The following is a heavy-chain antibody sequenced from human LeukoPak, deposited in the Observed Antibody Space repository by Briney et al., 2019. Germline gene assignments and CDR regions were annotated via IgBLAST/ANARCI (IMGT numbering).Heavy chain of an antibody. D-gene: IGHD3-10*01. Sequence: PSETLSLTCTVSGGSISSYYWSWIRQPPGKGLEWIGYIYYSGSTNYNPSLKSRVTISVDTSKNQFSLKLSSVTVADTAVYYCARVTGGSGSYYSPLHYYFDYWGQGTLVTVSS. V-gene: IGHV4-59*01. CDR3: ARVTGGSGSYYSPLHYYFDY. CDR2: IYYSGST. J-gene: IGHJ4*02. CDR1: GGSISSYY.